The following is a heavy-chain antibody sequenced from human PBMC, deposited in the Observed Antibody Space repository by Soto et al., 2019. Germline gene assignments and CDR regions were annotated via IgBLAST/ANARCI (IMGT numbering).Heavy chain of an antibody. CDR1: GYSFTSYW. J-gene: IGHJ4*02. Sequence: PGESLKISCKGSGYSFTSYWIGWVHQMPGKGLEWMGIIYPGDSDTRYSPSFQGQVTISADKSISTAYLQWSSLKASDTAMYYCASATNYYDSSGYHPTFDYWGQGTLVTVSS. V-gene: IGHV5-51*07. D-gene: IGHD3-22*01. CDR3: ASATNYYDSSGYHPTFDY. CDR2: IYPGDSDT.